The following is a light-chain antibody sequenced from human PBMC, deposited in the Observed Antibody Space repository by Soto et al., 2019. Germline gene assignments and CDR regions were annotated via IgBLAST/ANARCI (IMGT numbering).Light chain of an antibody. Sequence: DIQMTQSPSTLSASVGDRVTITCRASQTINNWLAWYQQKPGEAPKLLMYRASNLADGVPSRFSGSGSGTEYTLTVSSPQPDDFASYYCQQYHIYATFGQGTRVEVK. CDR1: QTINNW. CDR2: RAS. V-gene: IGKV1-5*03. CDR3: QQYHIYAT. J-gene: IGKJ1*01.